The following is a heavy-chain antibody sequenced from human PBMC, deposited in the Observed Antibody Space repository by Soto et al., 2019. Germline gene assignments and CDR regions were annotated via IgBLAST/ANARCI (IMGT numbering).Heavy chain of an antibody. Sequence: PGGSLRLSCAASGFTFSSYEMNWVRQAPGKGLEWVSYISSSGSTIYYADSVKGRFTISRDNAKNSLYLQMNSLRAEDTAVYYCAREGQGGIVGVDYWGQGTLVTVSS. CDR2: ISSSGSTI. CDR3: AREGQGGIVGVDY. V-gene: IGHV3-48*03. J-gene: IGHJ4*02. D-gene: IGHD1-26*01. CDR1: GFTFSSYE.